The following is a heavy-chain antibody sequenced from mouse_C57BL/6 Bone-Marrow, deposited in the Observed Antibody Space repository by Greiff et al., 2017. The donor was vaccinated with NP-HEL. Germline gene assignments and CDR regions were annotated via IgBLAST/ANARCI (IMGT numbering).Heavy chain of an antibody. V-gene: IGHV1-7*01. CDR2: INPSSGYT. Sequence: QVQLQQSGAELAKPGASVKLSCKASGYTFTSYWMHWVKQRPGQGLEWIGYINPSSGYTKYNQTFKDKAKLTADKTSSTAYMQLSSLTYEDSAVYYCARLLLRYFDVWGTGTTVTVSS. J-gene: IGHJ1*03. CDR1: GYTFTSYW. CDR3: ARLLLRYFDV. D-gene: IGHD1-1*01.